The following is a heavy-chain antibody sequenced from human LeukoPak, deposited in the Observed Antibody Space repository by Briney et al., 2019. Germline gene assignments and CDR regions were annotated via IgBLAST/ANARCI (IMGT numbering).Heavy chain of an antibody. CDR2: INSDGSWT. Sequence: GGSLRLSCAASGNYWMHWVRQAPGKGLVWVSHINSDGSWTSYADSVKGRFTISKDNAKNTVYLQMNILRAEDTAVYYCAKSPYDHWGQGTLVTVSS. J-gene: IGHJ4*02. CDR3: AKSPYDH. V-gene: IGHV3-74*01. CDR1: GNYW.